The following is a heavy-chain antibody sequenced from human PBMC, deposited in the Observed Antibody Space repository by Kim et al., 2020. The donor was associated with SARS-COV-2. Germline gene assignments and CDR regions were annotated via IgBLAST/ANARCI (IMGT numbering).Heavy chain of an antibody. CDR3: ARDTRDYYGMDV. J-gene: IGHJ6*02. V-gene: IGHV3-33*01. Sequence: YYADSVKGRFTISRDKSKNRLYLQMNSLRAEDTAVYYCARDTRDYYGMDVWGQGTTVTVSS.